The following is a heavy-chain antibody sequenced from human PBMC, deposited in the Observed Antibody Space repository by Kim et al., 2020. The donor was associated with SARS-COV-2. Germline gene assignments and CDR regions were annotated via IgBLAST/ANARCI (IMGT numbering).Heavy chain of an antibody. D-gene: IGHD5-12*01. Sequence: GGSLRLSCAASGFTFSSYAMHWVRQAPGKGLEWVAVISYDGSNKYYVDSVKGRFTISRENSKNTLYLKMNSLRAEDTAVYYCAREGDIVATAGLYFDYWGQGTPVTVSS. CDR1: GFTFSSYA. V-gene: IGHV3-30*04. J-gene: IGHJ4*02. CDR2: ISYDGSNK. CDR3: AREGDIVATAGLYFDY.